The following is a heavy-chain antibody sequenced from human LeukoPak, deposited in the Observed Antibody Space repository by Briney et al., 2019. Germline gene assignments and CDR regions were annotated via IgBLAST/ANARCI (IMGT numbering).Heavy chain of an antibody. CDR2: ISGSGGST. Sequence: GGSLRLSCAASGFTFSSYAMSWVRQAPGKGLEWVSAISGSGGSTYYADSVKGRFTISRDNSKNTLYLQMNSLRAEDTAVYYCAKGLTFGGVIVTGAFDIWGQGTMVTVSS. V-gene: IGHV3-23*01. J-gene: IGHJ3*02. CDR3: AKGLTFGGVIVTGAFDI. D-gene: IGHD3-16*02. CDR1: GFTFSSYA.